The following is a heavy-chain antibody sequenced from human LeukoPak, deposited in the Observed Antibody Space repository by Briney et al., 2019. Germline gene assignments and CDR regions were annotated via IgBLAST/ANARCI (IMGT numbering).Heavy chain of an antibody. D-gene: IGHD3-16*01. J-gene: IGHJ4*02. CDR1: GITFTRYA. V-gene: IGHV3-23*01. Sequence: PGGSLRLSRAASGITFTRYAMSWVRQSPGKGLEWVSGISASGGNTYYADSVKGRFTISRDNSKNTLYLQLNTLRADDTAVYYCARGGDYGVKIDYWGQGTLVIVSS. CDR2: ISASGGNT. CDR3: ARGGDYGVKIDY.